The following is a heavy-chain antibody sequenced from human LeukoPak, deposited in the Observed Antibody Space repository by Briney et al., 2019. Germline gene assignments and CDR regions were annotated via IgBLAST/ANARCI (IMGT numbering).Heavy chain of an antibody. Sequence: ASVKVSCKASGYTFTSYGISWVRQAPGQGLEWMGWISAYNGNTNYAQKLQGRVIMTTDTSTSTAYMELRSLRSDDTAVYYCARWLQFNDAFDIWGQGTMVTVSS. CDR3: ARWLQFNDAFDI. CDR1: GYTFTSYG. V-gene: IGHV1-18*01. CDR2: ISAYNGNT. J-gene: IGHJ3*02. D-gene: IGHD5-24*01.